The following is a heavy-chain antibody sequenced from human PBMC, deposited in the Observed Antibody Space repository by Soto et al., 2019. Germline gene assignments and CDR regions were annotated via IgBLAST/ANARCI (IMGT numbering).Heavy chain of an antibody. CDR2: ISYDGSNK. Sequence: GGSLRLSCAASGFTFSSYGMHWVRQAPGKGLEWVAVISYDGSNKYYADSVKGRFTISRDNSKNTLYLQMNSLRAEDTAVYYCACPMKEYYFDYWGQGTLVTVSS. D-gene: IGHD3-22*01. V-gene: IGHV3-30*03. J-gene: IGHJ4*02. CDR3: ACPMKEYYFDY. CDR1: GFTFSSYG.